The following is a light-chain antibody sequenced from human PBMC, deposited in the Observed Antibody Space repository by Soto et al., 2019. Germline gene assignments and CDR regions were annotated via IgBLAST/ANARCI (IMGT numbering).Light chain of an antibody. CDR3: CSYACIRTFYV. J-gene: IGLJ1*01. Sequence: QSALTQPASVSGSPGQSITISCTGTSSDVGSYNLVSWYQQHPGKAPKLMIYGVNKRPSGVSNRFSGSKSGNTASLTISGLQAEDEADYYCCSYACIRTFYVFLTGTMVTVL. CDR1: SSDVGSYNL. CDR2: GVN. V-gene: IGLV2-23*02.